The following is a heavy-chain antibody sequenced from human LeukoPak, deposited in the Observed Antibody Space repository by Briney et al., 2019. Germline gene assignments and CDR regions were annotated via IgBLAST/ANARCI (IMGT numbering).Heavy chain of an antibody. CDR3: ALHRGRYYYDSSGYYYC. CDR2: ISGSGGST. D-gene: IGHD3-22*01. J-gene: IGHJ4*02. V-gene: IGHV3-23*01. Sequence: PGGSLRLSCAASGFTSSSYAMSWVRQAPGKGLEWVSAISGSGGSTYYADSVKGRFTISRDNSKNTLYLQMNSLRAEDTAVYCCALHRGRYYYDSSGYYYCWGQGTLVTVSS. CDR1: GFTSSSYA.